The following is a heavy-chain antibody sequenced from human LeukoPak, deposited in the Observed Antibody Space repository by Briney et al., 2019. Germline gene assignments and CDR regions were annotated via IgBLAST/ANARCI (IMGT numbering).Heavy chain of an antibody. CDR1: GYTFTGYY. Sequence: ASVKVSCKASGYTFTGYYMHWVRQAPGQGLEWMGWINPNSGGTNYAQKFQGRVTMTRDTSISTAYMELRSLRSDDTAVYYCARGLYYYDSSGYAFNYWGQGTLVTVSS. CDR2: INPNSGGT. V-gene: IGHV1-2*02. CDR3: ARGLYYYDSSGYAFNY. D-gene: IGHD3-22*01. J-gene: IGHJ4*02.